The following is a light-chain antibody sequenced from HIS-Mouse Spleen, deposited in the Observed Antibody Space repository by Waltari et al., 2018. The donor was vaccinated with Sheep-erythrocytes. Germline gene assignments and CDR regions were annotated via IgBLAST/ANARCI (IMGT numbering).Light chain of an antibody. CDR1: QGISSC. V-gene: IGKV1-12*01. Sequence: DIQMTQSPSSVSASVGDRVTITCRASQGISSCLAWYQQKQGKAPKLLIYAASRLQSGAPSRFSGSGSGTDFTLTISSLQPEDFATYYCQQANSFPITFGQGTRLEIK. J-gene: IGKJ5*01. CDR3: QQANSFPIT. CDR2: AAS.